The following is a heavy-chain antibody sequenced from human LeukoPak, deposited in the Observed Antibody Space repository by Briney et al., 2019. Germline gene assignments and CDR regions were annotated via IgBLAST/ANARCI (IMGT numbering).Heavy chain of an antibody. Sequence: PGGSLRLSCAAAGFTFSSYSMNWVRQAPGRGLEWVSYISSSGDTKYHADSLKGRFTISRDNAKNSLYLQMNSLRDEDTAVYYCARGQFDDCWGQGTLVTVSS. CDR3: ARGQFDDC. J-gene: IGHJ4*02. CDR2: ISSSGDTK. V-gene: IGHV3-48*02. CDR1: GFTFSSYS. D-gene: IGHD3-9*01.